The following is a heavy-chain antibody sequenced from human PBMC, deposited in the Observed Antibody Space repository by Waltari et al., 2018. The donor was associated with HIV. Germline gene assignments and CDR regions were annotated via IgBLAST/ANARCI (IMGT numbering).Heavy chain of an antibody. Sequence: QLQLQESGPGLVKPSETLSLTCTVSGGSISSSSYYWGWLRQPPGKGLEWIGSIYYSGGTYDNPALKSRVTISVDTSKNQFPRKLSSVTAADTAVYYCARARVLGAFDIWGQGTMVTVSS. CDR3: ARARVLGAFDI. CDR2: IYYSGGT. CDR1: GGSISSSSYY. J-gene: IGHJ3*02. V-gene: IGHV4-39*07.